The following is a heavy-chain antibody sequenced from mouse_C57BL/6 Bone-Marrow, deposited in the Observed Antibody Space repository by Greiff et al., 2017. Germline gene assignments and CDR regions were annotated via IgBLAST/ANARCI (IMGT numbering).Heavy chain of an antibody. CDR2: IYPGSGST. D-gene: IGHD1-1*01. Sequence: VQLQQPGAELVKPGASVKMSCKASGYTFTSYWITWVKQRPGQGLEWIGDIYPGSGSTNYNEKFKSKATLTVDPSSSTAYMQLSSLTSEESTVYYCARFLRPRYDMEYWGQGTAVTVSS. CDR3: ARFLRPRYDMEY. CDR1: GYTFTSYW. V-gene: IGHV1-55*01. J-gene: IGHJ4*01.